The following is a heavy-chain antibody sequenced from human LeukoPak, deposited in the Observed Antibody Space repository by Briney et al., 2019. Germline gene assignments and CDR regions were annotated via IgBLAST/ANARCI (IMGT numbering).Heavy chain of an antibody. J-gene: IGHJ5*02. CDR3: AKFGYEYQLLSWFDP. D-gene: IGHD2-2*01. CDR2: ISGSGGST. V-gene: IGHV3-23*01. CDR1: GFTFRTYW. Sequence: PGGSLRLSCAASGFTFRTYWMSWVRQAPGKGLEWVSAISGSGGSTYYADSVKGRFTISRDNSKNTLYLQMNSLRAEDTAVYYCAKFGYEYQLLSWFDPWGQGTLVTVSS.